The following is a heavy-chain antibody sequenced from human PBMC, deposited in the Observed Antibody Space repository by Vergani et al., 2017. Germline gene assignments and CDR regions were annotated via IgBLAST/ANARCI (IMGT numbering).Heavy chain of an antibody. D-gene: IGHD3-3*01. CDR2: ISWNSGSI. V-gene: IGHV3-9*01. Sequence: EVQLVESGGGLVQPCRSLRLSCAASGFTFDDYAMHWVRQAPGKGLEWVSGISWNSGSIGYADSVKGRFTISRDHAKNSLYLQMNSLRAEDTALYYCAKDHYDFWSGYPNLSPFDLWGRGTLVTVSS. CDR3: AKDHYDFWSGYPNLSPFDL. CDR1: GFTFDDYA. J-gene: IGHJ2*01.